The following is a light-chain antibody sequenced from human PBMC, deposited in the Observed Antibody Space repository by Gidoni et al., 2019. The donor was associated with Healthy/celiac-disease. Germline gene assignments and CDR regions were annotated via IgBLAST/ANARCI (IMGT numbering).Light chain of an antibody. CDR3: QQYNNWPPVT. CDR1: QSVSSN. Sequence: EIVMTQSPATLSVSPGERATLACRASQSVSSNLAWYQQKPGQAPRLRIYGASTRATGIPARFSGSGSGTEFTLTISSLQSEDFAVDYCQQYNNWPPVTFGGGTKVEIK. V-gene: IGKV3-15*01. J-gene: IGKJ4*01. CDR2: GAS.